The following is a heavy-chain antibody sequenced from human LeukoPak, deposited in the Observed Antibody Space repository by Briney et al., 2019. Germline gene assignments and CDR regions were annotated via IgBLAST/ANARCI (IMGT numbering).Heavy chain of an antibody. CDR2: INWNSGSL. Sequence: GRSLRLSCVASGFTFDYYAMHWVRQAPGKGLEWVSGINWNSGSLGYADSVKGRFTISRDNAKNSLYLQMSSLRPEDTAFYYCAKDISRGYDSSGYYDGWGQGTLVSVSS. CDR3: AKDISRGYDSSGYYDG. J-gene: IGHJ4*02. D-gene: IGHD3-22*01. CDR1: GFTFDYYA. V-gene: IGHV3-9*01.